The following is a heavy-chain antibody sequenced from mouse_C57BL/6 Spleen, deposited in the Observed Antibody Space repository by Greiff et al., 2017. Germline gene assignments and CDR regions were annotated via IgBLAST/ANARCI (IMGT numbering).Heavy chain of an antibody. V-gene: IGHV1-9*01. Sequence: QVQLQQSGAELMKPGASVKLSCTATGYTFTGYWIEWVQQRPGHGLEWLGEILPGRGSTNYNEKFKGKATFTADTSSNTAYKQHSNLTTEDSAIYYCARLGYDYGGDWGQGTTLTVAS. CDR1: GYTFTGYW. D-gene: IGHD2-4*01. CDR3: ARLGYDYGGD. J-gene: IGHJ2*01. CDR2: ILPGRGST.